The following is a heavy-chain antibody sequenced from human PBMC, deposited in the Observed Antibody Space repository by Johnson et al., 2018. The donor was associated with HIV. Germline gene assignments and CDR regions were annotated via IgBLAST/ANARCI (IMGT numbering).Heavy chain of an antibody. J-gene: IGHJ3*02. Sequence: VQLVESGGGLVQPGGSLRLSCAASGFTFSSYDMHWVRRASGKGLEWVGRIKSKTDGGTTDYAAPVKGRFTISRDDSQNTLYLQMNSLKIEDTAVYYCTTDRRGSHSRSQAFDIWGQGTMVTVSS. CDR3: TTDRRGSHSRSQAFDI. CDR1: GFTFSSYD. D-gene: IGHD1-26*01. V-gene: IGHV3-15*01. CDR2: IKSKTDGGTT.